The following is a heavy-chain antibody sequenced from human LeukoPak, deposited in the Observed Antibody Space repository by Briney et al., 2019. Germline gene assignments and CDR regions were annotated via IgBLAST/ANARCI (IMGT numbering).Heavy chain of an antibody. CDR3: AREVAAGRYFDL. CDR2: INHSGST. Sequence: SETLSLTCAVYGGSSSGYYWSWIRQPPGKGLEWIGEINHSGSTNYNPSLESRVTISVDTSKNQFSLKLSSVTAADTAVYYCAREVAAGRYFDLWGRGTLVTVSS. V-gene: IGHV4-34*01. J-gene: IGHJ2*01. D-gene: IGHD6-25*01. CDR1: GGSSSGYY.